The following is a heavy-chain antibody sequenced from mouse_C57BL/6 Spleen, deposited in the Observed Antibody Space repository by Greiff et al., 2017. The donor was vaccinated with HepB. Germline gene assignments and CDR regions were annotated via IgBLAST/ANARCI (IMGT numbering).Heavy chain of an antibody. CDR2: ISYDGSN. CDR3: ARGDYETVYFDV. CDR1: GYSITSGYY. V-gene: IGHV3-6*01. D-gene: IGHD2-4*01. J-gene: IGHJ1*03. Sequence: EVQLQQSGPGLVKPSQSLSLTCSVTGYSITSGYYWNWIRQFPGNKLERMGYISYDGSNNYNPSLKNRISITRDTSKNQFFLKLNSVTTEDTATYYCARGDYETVYFDVWGTGTTVTVSS.